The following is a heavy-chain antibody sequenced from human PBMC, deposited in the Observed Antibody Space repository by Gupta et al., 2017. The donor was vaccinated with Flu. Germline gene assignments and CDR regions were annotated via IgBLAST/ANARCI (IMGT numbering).Heavy chain of an antibody. J-gene: IGHJ6*01. CDR2: ISDDGRNK. D-gene: IGHD1-1*01. V-gene: IGHV3-30*18. Sequence: YGMHWVRQAPGKGMEWVAVISDDGRNKYYADSVKGRFTISRDNSKNTLYLQMNSLRTEDTAVYYCAKDWKWNRNIDGRKVWGQGTTVTVS. CDR3: AKDWKWNRNIDGRKV. CDR1: YG.